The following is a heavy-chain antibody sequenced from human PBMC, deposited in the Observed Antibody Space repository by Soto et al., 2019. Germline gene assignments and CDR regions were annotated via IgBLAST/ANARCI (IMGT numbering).Heavy chain of an antibody. CDR2: IYSGGST. D-gene: IGHD3-22*01. J-gene: IGHJ4*02. CDR3: ARDWYYYDSSGYYSEF. V-gene: IGHV3-53*04. CDR1: GFTVSSNY. Sequence: PGGSLRLSCAASGFTVSSNYMSWVRQAPGKGLEWVSVIYSGGSTYYADSVKGRFTISRHNSKNTLYLQMNSLRAEDTAVYYCARDWYYYDSSGYYSEFWGQGILVTVSS.